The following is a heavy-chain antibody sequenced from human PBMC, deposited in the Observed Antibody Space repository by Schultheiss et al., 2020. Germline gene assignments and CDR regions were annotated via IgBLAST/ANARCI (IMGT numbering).Heavy chain of an antibody. V-gene: IGHV4-39*01. D-gene: IGHD3-9*01. CDR3: ATNQGKLRYFDWLYYYSGMEV. CDR1: GGSISSSSYY. CDR2: IYYSGST. J-gene: IGHJ6*01. Sequence: AETLSLTCTVSGGSISSSSYYWGWIRQPPGKGLEWIGSIYYSGSTYYNPSLKSRVTISVDTSKNQFSLKLSSVTAADTAVYYCATNQGKLRYFDWLYYYSGMEVWGQGTTVTVS.